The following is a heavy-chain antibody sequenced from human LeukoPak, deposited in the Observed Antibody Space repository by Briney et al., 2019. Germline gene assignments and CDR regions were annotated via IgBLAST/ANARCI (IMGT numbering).Heavy chain of an antibody. V-gene: IGHV4-39*07. J-gene: IGHJ4*02. CDR1: GGSINSNTYC. CDR3: ARVRRGRYSYGYLFDY. D-gene: IGHD5-18*01. Sequence: SETLSLTCTVSGGSINSNTYCWGWIRRPPGKGLEWIASIYSSGSTFYNPSLKSGVTISLDMSKNQFSLKLSSVTAADTAVYYCARVRRGRYSYGYLFDYWGQGTLVTVSS. CDR2: IYSSGST.